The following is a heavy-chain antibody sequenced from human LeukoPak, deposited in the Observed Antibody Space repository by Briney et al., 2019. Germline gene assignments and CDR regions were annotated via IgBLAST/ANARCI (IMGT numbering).Heavy chain of an antibody. V-gene: IGHV4-31*03. D-gene: IGHD2-15*01. CDR3: ARGEADIDY. CDR1: GGSVSSGGYF. CDR2: IYHGGNT. Sequence: SETLSLTCTVSGGSVSSGGYFWSWIRQNPGRGLEWIGYIYHGGNTYYNPSLKSRVTISVDTSKNQFSLTLISVTAADTAVYYCARGEADIDYWGQGTLVTVSS. J-gene: IGHJ4*02.